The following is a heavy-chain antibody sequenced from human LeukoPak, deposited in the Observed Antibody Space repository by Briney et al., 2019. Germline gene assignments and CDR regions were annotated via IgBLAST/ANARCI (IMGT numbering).Heavy chain of an antibody. Sequence: SETLSLTCTVSGGSISSYYWSWIRQPPGKGLEWIGYIYYTGNTNYNLSLKSRVTISIDTSKNQISLKLSSVTAADTAVYYCARHCSGDNCYFYGMDVWGQGTTVTVSS. CDR3: ARHCSGDNCYFYGMDV. CDR1: GGSISSYY. D-gene: IGHD2-15*01. J-gene: IGHJ6*02. CDR2: IYYTGNT. V-gene: IGHV4-59*08.